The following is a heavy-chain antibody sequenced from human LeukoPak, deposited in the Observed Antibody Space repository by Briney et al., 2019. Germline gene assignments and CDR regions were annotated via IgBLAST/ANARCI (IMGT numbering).Heavy chain of an antibody. CDR3: AKDPPSGFDY. Sequence: GGSLRLSCAASGFTFSSYSMNWVRQAPGKGLEWVSFISSSSSYIYYADSVKGRFTISRDNAKNSLYLQMNSLRAEDTAVYYCAKDPPSGFDYWGQGTLVTVSS. J-gene: IGHJ4*02. CDR2: ISSSSSYI. CDR1: GFTFSSYS. V-gene: IGHV3-21*04. D-gene: IGHD3-10*01.